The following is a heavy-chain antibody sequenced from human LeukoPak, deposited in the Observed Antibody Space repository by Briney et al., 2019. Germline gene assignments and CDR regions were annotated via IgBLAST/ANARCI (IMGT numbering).Heavy chain of an antibody. CDR3: ATDLLHYYDSSGYSSY. CDR1: GYTLTELS. V-gene: IGHV1-24*01. D-gene: IGHD3-22*01. CDR2: FDPEDGET. Sequence: ASVKVSCKVSGYTLTELSMHWVRQAPGKGLEWMGGFDPEDGETIYAQKFQGRVTMTEDTSTDTAYMELSSLRSEDTAVYYCATDLLHYYDSSGYSSYWGQGTLVTVSS. J-gene: IGHJ4*02.